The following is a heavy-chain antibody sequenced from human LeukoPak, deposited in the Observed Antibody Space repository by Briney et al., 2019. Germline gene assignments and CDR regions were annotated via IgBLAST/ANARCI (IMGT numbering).Heavy chain of an antibody. CDR2: IWYDGIKE. D-gene: IGHD2-21*01. J-gene: IGHJ4*02. Sequence: GGSLRLSCAASGFIFGSYGMHWSPQAPGKGLGGVAAIWYDGIKEYYAASVKGRFTVSRDNSNNILYRQMNGLTAEDTAIYYCARDADTQRQYSRFDFWGQGTLGTVSS. CDR1: GFIFGSYG. CDR3: ARDADTQRQYSRFDF. V-gene: IGHV3-33*01.